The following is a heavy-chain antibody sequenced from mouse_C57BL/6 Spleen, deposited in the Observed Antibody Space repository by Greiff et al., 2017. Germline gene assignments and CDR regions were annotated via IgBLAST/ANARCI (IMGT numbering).Heavy chain of an antibody. CDR2: IDPETGGT. J-gene: IGHJ2*01. CDR1: GYTFTDYE. V-gene: IGHV1-15*01. CDR3: TRGREDYYGSSYYFDY. Sequence: VQVVESGAELVRPGASVTLSCKASGYTFTDYEMHWVKQTPVHGLEWIGAIDPETGGTAYNQKFKGKAILTADKSSSTAYMELRSLTSEDSAVYYCTRGREDYYGSSYYFDYWGQGTTLTVSS. D-gene: IGHD1-1*01.